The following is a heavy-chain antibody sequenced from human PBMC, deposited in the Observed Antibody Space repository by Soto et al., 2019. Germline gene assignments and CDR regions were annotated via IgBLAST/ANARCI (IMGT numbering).Heavy chain of an antibody. Sequence: ASLKVSCKASGYTFTSYGISWVRQAPGQGLEWMGWISAYNGNTNYAQKLQGRVTMTTDTSTSTAYMELRSLRSDDTAVYYCASSETVAGPAFDIWGQGTMVTVSS. D-gene: IGHD6-19*01. CDR1: GYTFTSYG. J-gene: IGHJ3*02. CDR3: ASSETVAGPAFDI. CDR2: ISAYNGNT. V-gene: IGHV1-18*01.